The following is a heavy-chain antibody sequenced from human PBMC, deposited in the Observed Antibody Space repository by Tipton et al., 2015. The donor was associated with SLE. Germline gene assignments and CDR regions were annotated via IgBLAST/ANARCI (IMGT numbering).Heavy chain of an antibody. CDR2: TTHSGKT. CDR1: RGSFSGYY. V-gene: IGHV4-34*01. CDR3: TRGGRGDGANPFDP. D-gene: IGHD4/OR15-4a*01. J-gene: IGHJ5*02. Sequence: TLSLTCAVYRGSFSGYYWSWIRRPPGKGLEWIGETTHSGKTNYNPPLKSRVTISADTSKNQFSLKLTSVTVADTAVYYCTRGGRGDGANPFDPWGQGTLVTVSS.